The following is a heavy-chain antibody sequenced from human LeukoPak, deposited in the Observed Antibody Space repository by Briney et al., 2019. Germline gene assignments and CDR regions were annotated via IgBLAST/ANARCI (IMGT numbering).Heavy chain of an antibody. J-gene: IGHJ3*02. CDR3: ARPYRYCSGGSCYPDAFDI. CDR1: RGTFSSYA. Sequence: SVKVSCKASRGTFSSYAISWVRQAPGQGLEWMGRIIPIFGTANYAQKFQGRVTITTDESTSTAYMELSSLRSEDTAVYYCARPYRYCSGGSCYPDAFDIWGQGTMATVSS. CDR2: IIPIFGTA. D-gene: IGHD2-15*01. V-gene: IGHV1-69*05.